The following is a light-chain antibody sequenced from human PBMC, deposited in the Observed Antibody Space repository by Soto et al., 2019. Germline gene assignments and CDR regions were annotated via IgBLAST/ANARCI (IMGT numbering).Light chain of an antibody. V-gene: IGKV1-8*01. CDR2: AAS. CDR3: QQYYSYPAT. J-gene: IGKJ4*01. CDR1: QCISSY. Sequence: AIRMTQSPSSLSASTGDIVSITCRASQCISSYLAWYQQKPGKAPKLLIYAASTLQSGVRSRFSGSGSGTDFTLTISCLQSEDFATYYCQQYYSYPATFGGGTKV.